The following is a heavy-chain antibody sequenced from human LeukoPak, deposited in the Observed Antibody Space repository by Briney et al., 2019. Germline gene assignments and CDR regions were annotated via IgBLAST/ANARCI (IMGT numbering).Heavy chain of an antibody. D-gene: IGHD3-22*01. CDR1: GYSFTNYW. J-gene: IGHJ4*02. CDR2: IYPGDSDT. Sequence: GDSLKISCKGSGYSFTNYWIGWVRQMPGKGLEWMGIIYPGDSDTRYSPSFQGQVTISADKSIGTAYLQWGSLKASDTAMYYCARRADSSAYYTYWGQGTLVTVFS. V-gene: IGHV5-51*01. CDR3: ARRADSSAYYTY.